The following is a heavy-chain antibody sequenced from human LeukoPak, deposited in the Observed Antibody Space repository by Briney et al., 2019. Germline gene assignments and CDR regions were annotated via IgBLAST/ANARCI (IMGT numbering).Heavy chain of an antibody. CDR1: GFTFSSYA. V-gene: IGHV3-30*04. Sequence: PGGSLRLSCAASGFTFSSYAMHWVRQAPGKGLEWVAVISYDGSNKYYADSVKGRFTISRDNSKNTLYLQMNSLRVGDTAIYYCAKEASALWFGELSYWFDSWGQGTLVTVSS. CDR3: AKEASALWFGELSYWFDS. D-gene: IGHD3-10*01. J-gene: IGHJ5*01. CDR2: ISYDGSNK.